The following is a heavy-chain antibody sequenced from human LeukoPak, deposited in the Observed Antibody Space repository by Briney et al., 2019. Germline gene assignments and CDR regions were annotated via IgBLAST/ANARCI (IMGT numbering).Heavy chain of an antibody. Sequence: GGSLRLSCSASGFSLRKYEMNWVRQAPGKGLEWVSYMSSESTAIYYSDSVEGRFTMSRDNAKNSVHLQMTSLRADDTALYFCAREPAGLFFDANGYLDLWGQGALVTVSS. D-gene: IGHD3/OR15-3a*01. CDR2: MSSESTAI. V-gene: IGHV3-48*03. CDR1: GFSLRKYE. J-gene: IGHJ4*02. CDR3: AREPAGLFFDANGYLDL.